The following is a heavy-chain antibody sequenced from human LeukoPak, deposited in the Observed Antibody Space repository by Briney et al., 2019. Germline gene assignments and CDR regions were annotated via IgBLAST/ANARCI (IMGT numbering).Heavy chain of an antibody. CDR3: ASRDYFDY. Sequence: GGSLRLSCAVSGFTFSTKSMNWVRQAPGKGLEWVSYITADSGTTYYADSVKGRFTISRDNAKNSLYLQMNSLRDEDTAVYYCASRDYFDYWGQGTLVTVSS. CDR2: ITADSGTT. J-gene: IGHJ4*02. CDR1: GFTFSTKS. V-gene: IGHV3-48*02.